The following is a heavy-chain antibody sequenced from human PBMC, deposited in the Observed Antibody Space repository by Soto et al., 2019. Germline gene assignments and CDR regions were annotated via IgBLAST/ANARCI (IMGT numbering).Heavy chain of an antibody. D-gene: IGHD3-9*01. V-gene: IGHV3-66*01. J-gene: IGHJ6*02. CDR2: IYSGGST. Sequence: GGSLRLSCAASGFTVSSNYMSWVRQAPGKGLEWVSVIYSGGSTYYADSVKGRFTISRDNSKNTLYLQMNSLRAEDTAVYYCARAPTYYDILTRYSPHYYYYGMDVWGQGT. CDR1: GFTVSSNY. CDR3: ARAPTYYDILTRYSPHYYYYGMDV.